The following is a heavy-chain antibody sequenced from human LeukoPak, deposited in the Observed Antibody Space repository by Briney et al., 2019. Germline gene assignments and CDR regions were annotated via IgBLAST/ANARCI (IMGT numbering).Heavy chain of an antibody. D-gene: IGHD1-14*01. CDR1: GFTVSNNY. CDR3: ARGNHYWSALGYSFMDV. Sequence: GGSLRLSCAASGFTVSNNYMAWVRQAPGKGLEWVSVIYGGGGTYYGDSARGRFTISRDDSQNTLYLQMFSLRAEDTAVYYCARGNHYWSALGYSFMDVWGQGTTVTVSS. CDR2: IYGGGGT. J-gene: IGHJ6*02. V-gene: IGHV3-53*01.